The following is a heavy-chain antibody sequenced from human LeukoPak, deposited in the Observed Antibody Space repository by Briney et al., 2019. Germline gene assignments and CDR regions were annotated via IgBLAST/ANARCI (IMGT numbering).Heavy chain of an antibody. CDR1: GYTFTGYY. J-gene: IGHJ6*03. V-gene: IGHV1-2*02. CDR2: INPNSGGT. D-gene: IGHD3-3*01. Sequence: ASXXISCKASGYTFTGYYMHWVRQAPGQGLEWMGWINPNSGGTNYAQKFQGRVTMTRDTSISTAYMELSRLRSDDTAVYYCARDRGIFGVVIAYYYMDVWGKGTTVTVSS. CDR3: ARDRGIFGVVIAYYYMDV.